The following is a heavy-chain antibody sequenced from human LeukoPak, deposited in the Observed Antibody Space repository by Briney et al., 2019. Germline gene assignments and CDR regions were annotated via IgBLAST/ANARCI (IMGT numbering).Heavy chain of an antibody. J-gene: IGHJ5*02. Sequence: ASVKVSCKASGGTFSSYAISWVRQAPGQGLEWMRGIIPIFGTANYAQKFQGRVTITADKSTSTAYMELRSLRSDDTAVYYCARGDQLLWFGESPPRWFDPWGQGTLVTVSS. CDR2: IIPIFGTA. V-gene: IGHV1-69*06. CDR1: GGTFSSYA. CDR3: ARGDQLLWFGESPPRWFDP. D-gene: IGHD3-10*01.